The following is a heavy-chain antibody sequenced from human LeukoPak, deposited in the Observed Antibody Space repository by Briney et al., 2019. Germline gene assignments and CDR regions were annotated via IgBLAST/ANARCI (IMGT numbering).Heavy chain of an antibody. CDR3: ARDLVTVTKGFDI. J-gene: IGHJ3*02. CDR1: DDSFSSHY. D-gene: IGHD4-17*01. Sequence: PSETLSLTCAVSDDSFSSHYWTWIRQPPGKGLEWIGYISYIGSTNYNPSLKSRVTISIDTSKNQYSLKLSSVTAADTAVYYCARDLVTVTKGFDIWGQGTMVSVSS. CDR2: ISYIGST. V-gene: IGHV4-59*11.